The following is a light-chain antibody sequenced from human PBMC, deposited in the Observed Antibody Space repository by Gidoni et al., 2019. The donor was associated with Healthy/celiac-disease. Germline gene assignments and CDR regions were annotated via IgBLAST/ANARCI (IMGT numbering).Light chain of an antibody. CDR1: QSVSSY. Sequence: EIVLTQSPATLSLSPGERATLSCRASQSVSSYLAWYQQKPGQAPRLLIYDASNRATGIPARFSGSGSGTDVTLTISSLEPEDCAVYYCQQRSNWPSALTFGGGTKVEIK. CDR3: QQRSNWPSALT. J-gene: IGKJ4*01. CDR2: DAS. V-gene: IGKV3-11*01.